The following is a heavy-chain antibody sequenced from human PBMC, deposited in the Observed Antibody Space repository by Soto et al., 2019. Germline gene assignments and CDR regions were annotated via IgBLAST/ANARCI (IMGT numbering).Heavy chain of an antibody. D-gene: IGHD3-22*01. CDR2: IYYSGST. CDR1: GGSISSSSYY. J-gene: IGHJ3*02. V-gene: IGHV4-39*01. Sequence: QLQLQESGPGLVKPSETLSLTCTVSGGSISSSSYYWGWIRQPPGKGLEWIGSIYYSGSTYYNPSLKSRVTISVDTSKHHFSLKLSSVTAADTAVYYCARREYYDSSGYYVGAFDIWGQGTMVTVSS. CDR3: ARREYYDSSGYYVGAFDI.